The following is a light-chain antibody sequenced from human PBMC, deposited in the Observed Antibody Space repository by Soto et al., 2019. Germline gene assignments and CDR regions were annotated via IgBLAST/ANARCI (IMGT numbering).Light chain of an antibody. CDR2: EGS. CDR1: SSHVGSYNL. V-gene: IGLV2-23*01. CDR3: CSYAGSSTWV. J-gene: IGLJ3*02. Sequence: QSALTQPASVSGSPGQSITISCTGTSSHVGSYNLVSWYQQHPGKAPKLMIYEGSKRPSGVSNRFSGSKSGNTASLTISGLQAEDEADYYCCSYAGSSTWVFGGGTQLTVL.